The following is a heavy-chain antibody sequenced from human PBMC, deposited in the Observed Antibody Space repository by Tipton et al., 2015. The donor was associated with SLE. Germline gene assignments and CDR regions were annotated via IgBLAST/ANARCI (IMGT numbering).Heavy chain of an antibody. CDR2: ISPYNGNT. J-gene: IGHJ4*02. Sequence: QLVQSGAEVKKPGASVKVSCKASGYTFTNYGISWVCQAPGQGLEWMGWISPYNGNTDSAQNLQGRVTMTADTSTTTAYMELRSLRSDDTAVYYCARSYYGSRHYYTHADHWGQGTQVTVSS. D-gene: IGHD3-10*01. V-gene: IGHV1-18*01. CDR1: GYTFTNYG. CDR3: ARSYYGSRHYYTHADH.